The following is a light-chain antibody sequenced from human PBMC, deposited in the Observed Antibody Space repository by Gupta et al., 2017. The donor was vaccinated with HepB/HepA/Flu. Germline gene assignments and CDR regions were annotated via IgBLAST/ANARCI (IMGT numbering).Light chain of an antibody. V-gene: IGKV1-17*01. CDR2: NAS. CDR3: YHNNCPPFT. Sequence: EIQMTQSPSSLSASVGDRVTITCRASQGIRNELTWYQQKPGKVPKRLIHNASTLQNGVPSRCGGRGLGKVCTLTISSLQHEDVGTYYGYHNNCPPFTFGQGTKMEIK. CDR1: QGIRNE. J-gene: IGKJ2*01.